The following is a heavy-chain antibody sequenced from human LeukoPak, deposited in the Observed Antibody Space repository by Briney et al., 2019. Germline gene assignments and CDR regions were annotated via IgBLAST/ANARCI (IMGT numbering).Heavy chain of an antibody. D-gene: IGHD1-14*01. J-gene: IGHJ3*02. Sequence: PSETLSLTCAVPVGSISSGGYSCRWVRQPPGKGLECIGYIYHSGGTYYNPSLKSRVTISVDRSKNQFSLKLSSVTAADTAVYYCARDGKKPRNAFDIWGQGTMVTVSS. CDR1: VGSISSGGYS. CDR3: ARDGKKPRNAFDI. V-gene: IGHV4-30-2*01. CDR2: IYHSGGT.